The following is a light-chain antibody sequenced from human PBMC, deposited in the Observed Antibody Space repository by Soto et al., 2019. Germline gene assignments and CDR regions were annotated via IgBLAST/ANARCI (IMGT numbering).Light chain of an antibody. CDR2: EVS. V-gene: IGLV2-8*01. Sequence: ALTQPPSASGSPGQSVTISCTGTSSDVGGYNYVSWYQHHPGKAPKLMIYEVSERPSGVPNRFSGSKSGNTASLTVSGLQAEDEADYYCSSYAGSNNFNVFGTGTKVTVL. CDR1: SSDVGGYNY. J-gene: IGLJ1*01. CDR3: SSYAGSNNFNV.